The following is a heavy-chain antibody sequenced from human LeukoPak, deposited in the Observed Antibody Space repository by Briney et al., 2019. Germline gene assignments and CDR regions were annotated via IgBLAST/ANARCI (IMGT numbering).Heavy chain of an antibody. CDR3: ARDGMTTVTLYYFDY. CDR1: GFTFSSYG. CDR2: IWYDGSNK. J-gene: IGHJ4*02. D-gene: IGHD4-17*01. V-gene: IGHV3-33*01. Sequence: PGGSLRLSCAASGFTFSSYGMHWVRQAPGKGLEWVAVIWYDGSNKYYADSVKGRFTISRDNSENTLYLQMNSLRAEDTAVYYCARDGMTTVTLYYFDYWGQGTLVTVSS.